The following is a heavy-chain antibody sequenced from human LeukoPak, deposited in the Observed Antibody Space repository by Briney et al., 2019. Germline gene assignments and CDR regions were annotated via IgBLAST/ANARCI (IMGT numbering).Heavy chain of an antibody. D-gene: IGHD1-26*01. Sequence: GRSLRLSCAASRFSFSSYAMHWVRQAPGKGLEWVAVTSSDGSNKYYSDSVKGRFTISRDNSKNTLYLQMNSLRAEDTAVYYCAKAGSIRFDYWGQGTLVTVSS. CDR2: TSSDGSNK. CDR3: AKAGSIRFDY. V-gene: IGHV3-30*04. CDR1: RFSFSSYA. J-gene: IGHJ4*02.